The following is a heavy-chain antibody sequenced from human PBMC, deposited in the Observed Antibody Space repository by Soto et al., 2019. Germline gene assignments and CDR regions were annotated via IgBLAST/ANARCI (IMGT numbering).Heavy chain of an antibody. Sequence: PGGSLRLSCAASGFTFSSYSMNWFRQAPGKGLEWVSSISSSSSYIYYADSVKGRFTISRDNAKNSLYLQMNSLRAEDTAVYYWVRDPRLKTDWFDLCGQGNLVIVDS. V-gene: IGHV3-21*01. J-gene: IGHJ5*02. CDR1: GFTFSSYS. CDR2: ISSSSSYI. CDR3: VRDPRLKTDWFDL. D-gene: IGHD2-8*01.